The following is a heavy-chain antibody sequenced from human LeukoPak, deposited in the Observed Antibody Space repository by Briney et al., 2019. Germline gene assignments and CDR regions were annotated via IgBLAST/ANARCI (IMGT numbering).Heavy chain of an antibody. D-gene: IGHD1-26*01. J-gene: IGHJ4*02. CDR3: AKDAPSGSHRYYFDY. V-gene: IGHV3-23*01. Sequence: GGSLRLSCAVSGFSITNYWMTWVRQAPGKGLEWVSAISGSGGSTYYADSVKGRFTISRDNSKNTLYLQMNSLRAEDTAVYYCAKDAPSGSHRYYFDYWGQGTLVTVSS. CDR1: GFSITNYW. CDR2: ISGSGGST.